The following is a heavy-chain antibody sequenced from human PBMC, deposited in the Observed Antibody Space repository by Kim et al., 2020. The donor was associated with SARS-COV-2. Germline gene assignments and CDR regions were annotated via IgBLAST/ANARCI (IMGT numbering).Heavy chain of an antibody. J-gene: IGHJ4*02. CDR1: GFTLSSYS. V-gene: IGHV3-21*01. D-gene: IGHD3-3*01. CDR2: ISSSSSYI. Sequence: GGSLRLSCAASGFTLSSYSMNWVRQAPGKGLEWVSSISSSSSYIYYADSVKGRFTISRDNAKNSLYLQMNSLRAEDTAVYYCARGLGDFWSGLPPALDYWGQGTLVTVSS. CDR3: ARGLGDFWSGLPPALDY.